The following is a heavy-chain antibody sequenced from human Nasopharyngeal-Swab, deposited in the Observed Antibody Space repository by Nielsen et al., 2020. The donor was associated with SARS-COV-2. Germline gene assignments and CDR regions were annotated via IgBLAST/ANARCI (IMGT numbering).Heavy chain of an antibody. D-gene: IGHD3-10*01. V-gene: IGHV3-48*02. J-gene: IGHJ6*02. CDR3: ARDVLVRGVLAHFYYYAMDV. CDR2: ISSSSGIR. Sequence: WIRQPPGKGLEWVSYISSSSGIRYYADSVKGRFSISRDNAKNSLYLQMNSLRDEDTAVYYCARDVLVRGVLAHFYYYAMDVWGQGTTVTVSS.